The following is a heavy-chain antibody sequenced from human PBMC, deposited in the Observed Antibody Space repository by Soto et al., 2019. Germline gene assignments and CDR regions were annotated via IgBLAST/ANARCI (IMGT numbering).Heavy chain of an antibody. V-gene: IGHV1-8*01. D-gene: IGHD6-19*01. CDR2: INPNTGNT. CDR1: GYSFKSYD. CDR3: ARTYSSGWSLSPSDY. Sequence: QVQLVQSGAEVRKPGASVKVSCRASGYSFKSYDINWVRQVAGQGLEWLGWINPNTGNTGYAQNFQGRVTMTRDTSISTVYLELSSLRSDDTAVYYCARTYSSGWSLSPSDYWGQGTLVTVSS. J-gene: IGHJ4*02.